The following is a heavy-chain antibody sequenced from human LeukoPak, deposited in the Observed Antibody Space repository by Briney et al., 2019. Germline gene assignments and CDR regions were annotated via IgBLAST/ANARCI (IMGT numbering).Heavy chain of an antibody. CDR1: GFIFSNFW. CDR2: IREDGSEA. V-gene: IGHV3-7*04. CDR3: ARADDYDFWSGYYRNWFDP. J-gene: IGHJ5*02. D-gene: IGHD3-3*01. Sequence: GGSLRLSCEASGFIFSNFWMSWVRQAPGKGLEWVANIREDGSEAYYVDFVKGRFTISRDNAKNSLYLQMNSLRAEDTAVYYCARADDYDFWSGYYRNWFDPWGQGTLVTVSS.